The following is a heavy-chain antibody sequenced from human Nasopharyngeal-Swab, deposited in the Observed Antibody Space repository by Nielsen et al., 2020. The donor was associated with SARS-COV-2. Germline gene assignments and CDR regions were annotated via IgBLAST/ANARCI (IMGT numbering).Heavy chain of an antibody. CDR3: ARRGISGFITMVRGVISYGMDV. J-gene: IGHJ6*02. V-gene: IGHV1-8*01. CDR2: TNPNSGNT. CDR1: GYTFTSYD. Sequence: ASVKVSCKASGYTFTSYDINWVRQATGQGLEWMGWTNPNSGNTGYAQKFQGRVTMTRNTSISTAYMELSSLRSEDTAVYYCARRGISGFITMVRGVISYGMDVWGQGTTVTVSS. D-gene: IGHD3-10*01.